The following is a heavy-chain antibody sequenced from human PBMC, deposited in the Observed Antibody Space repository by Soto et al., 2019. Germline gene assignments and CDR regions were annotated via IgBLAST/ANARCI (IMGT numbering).Heavy chain of an antibody. CDR2: INHSGST. V-gene: IGHV4-34*01. J-gene: IGHJ4*02. D-gene: IGHD6-19*01. CDR1: GGSFSGYY. Sequence: QVQLQQWGAGLLKPSETLSLTCAVYGGSFSGYYWSWIRQPPGKGLEWIGEINHSGSTNYNPSLKSRVTISVDTSKTQFSRKLSSVTAADTAVYYCARRKREQWLVFDYWGQGTLVTVSS. CDR3: ARRKREQWLVFDY.